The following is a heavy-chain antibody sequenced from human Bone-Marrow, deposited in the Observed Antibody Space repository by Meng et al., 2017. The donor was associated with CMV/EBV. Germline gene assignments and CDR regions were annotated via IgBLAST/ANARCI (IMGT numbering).Heavy chain of an antibody. Sequence: GESLKISCAASGITFGYYGMHWVRQAPGKGLEWVAFIRYDGNNENYADSVKDRFAISRDNSENTVYLQMNSLRVEDTAVYYCAKGQRIVDYIDSWGQGVLVTVSS. CDR1: GITFGYYG. D-gene: IGHD6-25*01. J-gene: IGHJ4*02. V-gene: IGHV3-30*02. CDR3: AKGQRIVDYIDS. CDR2: IRYDGNNE.